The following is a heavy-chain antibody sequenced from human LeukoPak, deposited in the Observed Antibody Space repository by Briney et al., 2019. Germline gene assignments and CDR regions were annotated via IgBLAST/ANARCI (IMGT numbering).Heavy chain of an antibody. CDR3: AREMVRDAFYI. D-gene: IGHD2-8*01. V-gene: IGHV4-31*03. Sequence: SETLSLTCTVSGGSISRDGHDWSWIRQSPGKGLESIGSVSSSGTTTYNPSLKRRVTISLDTSQNQFSLNLRTLAAAYTAEYYCAREMVRDAFYIWGQGTMVTVSS. CDR1: GGSISRDGHD. J-gene: IGHJ3*02. CDR2: VSSSGTT.